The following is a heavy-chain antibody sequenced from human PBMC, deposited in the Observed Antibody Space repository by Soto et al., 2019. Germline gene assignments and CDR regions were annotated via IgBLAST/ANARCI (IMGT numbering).Heavy chain of an antibody. Sequence: GGSLRLSCAASGFTVSSNYMSWVRQAPGKGLEWVSVIYSGGSTYYADSVKGRFTISRDNSKNTLYLQMNSLRAEDTAVYYCARDPPYCSGGSCYDWGQGTLVTVSS. CDR3: ARDPPYCSGGSCYD. D-gene: IGHD2-15*01. J-gene: IGHJ4*02. CDR1: GFTVSSNY. V-gene: IGHV3-53*01. CDR2: IYSGGST.